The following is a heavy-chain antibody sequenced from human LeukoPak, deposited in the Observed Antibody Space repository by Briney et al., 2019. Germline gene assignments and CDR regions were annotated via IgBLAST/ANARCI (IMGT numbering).Heavy chain of an antibody. CDR3: ARRRGASWFDP. Sequence: SETLSLTCAVSGGSISSGGYSWSWIRQPPGKGLEWIGYIYYSGSTNYNPSLKSRVTISVDTSKNQFSLKLSSVTAADTAVYYCARRRGASWFDPWGQGTLVTVSS. V-gene: IGHV4-61*08. D-gene: IGHD3-10*01. CDR2: IYYSGST. J-gene: IGHJ5*02. CDR1: GGSISSGGYS.